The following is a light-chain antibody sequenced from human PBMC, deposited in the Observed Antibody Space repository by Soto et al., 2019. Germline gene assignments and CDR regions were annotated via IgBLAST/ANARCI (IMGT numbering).Light chain of an antibody. J-gene: IGLJ2*01. Sequence: QSVLTQPPSVSVAPGQKVTICCSGSSSNIGNNYVSWYQQLPGTAPKLLIYDNNKRPSGIPDRFSGSKSGTSATLGITGLQTGDEADYYCGTWDSSLSAVVFGGGTKLTVL. CDR3: GTWDSSLSAVV. V-gene: IGLV1-51*01. CDR2: DNN. CDR1: SSNIGNNY.